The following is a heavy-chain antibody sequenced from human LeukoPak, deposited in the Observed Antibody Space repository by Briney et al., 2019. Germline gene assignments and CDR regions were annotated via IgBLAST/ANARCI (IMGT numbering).Heavy chain of an antibody. V-gene: IGHV1-69*01. J-gene: IGHJ6*03. CDR3: ASFRPGYYYYMGV. CDR2: IIPIFGTA. Sequence: GSAVKVSCKASGGTFSSYAISWVRQAPGQGLEWMGGIIPIFGTANYAQKFQGRVTITADESTSTAYMELSSLRSEDTAVYYCASFRPGYYYYMGVWGKGTTVTVSS. CDR1: GGTFSSYA. D-gene: IGHD6-6*01.